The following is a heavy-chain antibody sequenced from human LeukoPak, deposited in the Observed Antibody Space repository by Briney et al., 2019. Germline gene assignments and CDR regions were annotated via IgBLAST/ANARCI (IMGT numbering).Heavy chain of an antibody. V-gene: IGHV4-30-2*01. CDR1: GGSISSGGYS. CDR3: ATGTGYCSGGGCYDY. Sequence: PSETLSLTCAVSGGSISSGGYSWSWIRQPPGKGLEWIGYIYQSGSTYYNPSFKSRVTISVDRSKNQFSLKLSSVTAADTGIYYCATGTGYCSGGGCYDYWGQGTPVTVSS. CDR2: IYQSGST. D-gene: IGHD2-15*01. J-gene: IGHJ4*02.